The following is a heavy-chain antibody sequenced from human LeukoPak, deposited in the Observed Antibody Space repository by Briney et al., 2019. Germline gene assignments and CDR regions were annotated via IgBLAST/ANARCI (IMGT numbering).Heavy chain of an antibody. V-gene: IGHV4-39*01. CDR1: GASINSSGYY. CDR2: HYYSGST. D-gene: IGHD3-9*01. CDR3: ARHRAGYHLDW. Sequence: SETLFLTCTVSGASINSSGYYWGWIRQPPGKGLEWIGSHYYSGSTYYNPSLQSRVTISVDTSKNHFSLKLNSVTAADTAVYYCARHRAGYHLDWWGQGTLVTVSS. J-gene: IGHJ4*02.